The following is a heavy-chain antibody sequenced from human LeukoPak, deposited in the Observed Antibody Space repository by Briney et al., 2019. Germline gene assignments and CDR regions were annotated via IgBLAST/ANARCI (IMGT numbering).Heavy chain of an antibody. J-gene: IGHJ4*02. CDR3: ARDISTVTPFGFDY. CDR2: ISSSGSTI. CDR1: GFTFSSYE. D-gene: IGHD4-17*01. V-gene: IGHV3-48*03. Sequence: PGGSLRLSCAASGFTFSSYEMNWVRQAPGKGLEWVSYISSSGSTIYYADSVKGRFTISRDNAKNSLYLQMNSLRAEDTAVYYCARDISTVTPFGFDYWGQGTLVTVSS.